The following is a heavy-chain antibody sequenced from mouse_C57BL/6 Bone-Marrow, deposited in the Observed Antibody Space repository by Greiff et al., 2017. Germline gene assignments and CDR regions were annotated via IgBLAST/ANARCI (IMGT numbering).Heavy chain of an antibody. D-gene: IGHD3-3*01. CDR2: ISNGGGST. CDR1: GFTFTDYY. CDR3: ARHRGSYAMDY. Sequence: EVMLVESGGGLVQPGASLKLSCAASGFTFTDYYMYWVRQTPEKRLEWVAYISNGGGSTYYPDTVKGRFTFSRDNANNTLYLQISRLKSEDTAMYYCARHRGSYAMDYWGQGTSVTVSS. V-gene: IGHV5-12*01. J-gene: IGHJ4*01.